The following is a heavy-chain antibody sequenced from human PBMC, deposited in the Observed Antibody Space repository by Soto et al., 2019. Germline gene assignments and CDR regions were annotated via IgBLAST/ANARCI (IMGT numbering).Heavy chain of an antibody. CDR2: IIPIFGTA. D-gene: IGHD3-22*01. V-gene: IGHV1-69*13. CDR3: AAEKGYYDSSGSYSDVFDI. J-gene: IGHJ3*02. Sequence: SVKVSCKASGGTFSSYAISWVRQAPGQGLEWMGGIIPIFGTANYAQKFQGRVTITADESTSTAYMELSSLRSEDTAVYYCAAEKGYYDSSGSYSDVFDIWAQGPTVTVSS. CDR1: GGTFSSYA.